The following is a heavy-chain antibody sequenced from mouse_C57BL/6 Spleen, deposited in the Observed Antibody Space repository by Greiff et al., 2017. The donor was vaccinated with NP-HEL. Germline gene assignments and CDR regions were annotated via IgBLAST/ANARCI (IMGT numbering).Heavy chain of an antibody. CDR2: INYDGSST. V-gene: IGHV5-16*01. Sequence: EVKVVESEGGLVQPGSSMKLSCTASGFTFSDYYMAWVRQVPEKGLEWVANINYDGSSTYYLDSLKSRFIISRDNAKNILYLQMSSLKSEDTATYYCARYYYDPYYYAMDYWGQGTSVTVSS. CDR3: ARYYYDPYYYAMDY. CDR1: GFTFSDYY. D-gene: IGHD2-4*01. J-gene: IGHJ4*01.